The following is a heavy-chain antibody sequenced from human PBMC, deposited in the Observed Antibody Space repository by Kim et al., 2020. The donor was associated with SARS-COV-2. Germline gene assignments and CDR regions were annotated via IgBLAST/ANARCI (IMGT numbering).Heavy chain of an antibody. D-gene: IGHD5-18*01. J-gene: IGHJ4*02. Sequence: YHPALKSRFTISVDTSENQFSPKLSSVTAADTAVYYCARGRRGGDSYGYCWGQGTLVTVSS. CDR3: ARGRRGGDSYGYC. V-gene: IGHV4-34*01.